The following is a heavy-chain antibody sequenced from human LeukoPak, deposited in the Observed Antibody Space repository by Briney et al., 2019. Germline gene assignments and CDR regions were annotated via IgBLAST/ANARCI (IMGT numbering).Heavy chain of an antibody. J-gene: IGHJ3*02. CDR2: IRFDGRNK. Sequence: GGSLRLSCGASGFIFSNYGINWLRQAPGKGLEWVAFIRFDGRNKYYADSVKGRFTISRDESKNTVYLQMNSLRVEDTAVFYCAKDRQKGRLGTSTDALDMWGQGTVVTVSS. D-gene: IGHD1-7*01. CDR1: GFIFSNYG. V-gene: IGHV3-30*02. CDR3: AKDRQKGRLGTSTDALDM.